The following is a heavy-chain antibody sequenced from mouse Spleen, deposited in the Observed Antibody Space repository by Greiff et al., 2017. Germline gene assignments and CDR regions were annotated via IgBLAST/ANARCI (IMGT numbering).Heavy chain of an antibody. J-gene: IGHJ2*01. V-gene: IGHV1-64*01. D-gene: IGHD1-1*01. CDR3: ARGVELYFDY. CDR1: GYTFTSYW. Sequence: QVQLQQSGAELVKPGASVKLSCKASGYTFTSYWMHWVKQRPGQGLEWIGMIHPNSGSTNYNEKFKSKAALTVDKSSSTAYMQLSSLTSEDSAVYYCARGVELYFDYWGQGTTLTVSS. CDR2: IHPNSGST.